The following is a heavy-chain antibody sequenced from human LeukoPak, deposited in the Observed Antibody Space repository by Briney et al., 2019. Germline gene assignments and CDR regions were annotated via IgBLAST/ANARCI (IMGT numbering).Heavy chain of an antibody. D-gene: IGHD1-26*01. CDR1: GFTLGTYN. V-gene: IGHV3-13*01. J-gene: IGHJ6*02. Sequence: GGSLRLSCTASGFTLGTYNIHWVRQGPGKGLEWVSAIGTAGDGYYAGSVKGRFTISRDNAKNSLYLQMSSLRAGDTGVYYCARAPGTENFYYYGLDVWGQGTTVTVSS. CDR3: ARAPGTENFYYYGLDV. CDR2: IGTAGDG.